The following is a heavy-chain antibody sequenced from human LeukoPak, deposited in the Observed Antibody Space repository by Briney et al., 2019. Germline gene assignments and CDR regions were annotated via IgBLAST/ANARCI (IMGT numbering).Heavy chain of an antibody. CDR2: ISGSGGST. CDR3: ARGMVRGVIMYYFDY. Sequence: GGSLRLSCAASGFTFSSYAMSWVRQAPGKGLEWVSAISGSGGSTYYADSVKGRFTISRDNAKNSLYLQMNSLRAEDTAVYYCARGMVRGVIMYYFDYWGQGTLVTVSS. V-gene: IGHV3-23*01. CDR1: GFTFSSYA. D-gene: IGHD3-10*01. J-gene: IGHJ4*02.